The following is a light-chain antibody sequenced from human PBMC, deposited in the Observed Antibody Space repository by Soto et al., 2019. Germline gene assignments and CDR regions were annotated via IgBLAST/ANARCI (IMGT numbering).Light chain of an antibody. CDR3: QSYDRSLRTYV. J-gene: IGLJ1*01. CDR2: GNS. V-gene: IGLV1-40*01. CDR1: SSNIGAGYD. Sequence: HSVLTQPPSVSGAPGQRVTISCSGSSSNIGAGYDVNWYRQLPGTAPKLLIYGNSDRPSGVPDRFSGSKSGTSASLAITGLQAEDEADYFCQSYDRSLRTYVFGTATKLTVL.